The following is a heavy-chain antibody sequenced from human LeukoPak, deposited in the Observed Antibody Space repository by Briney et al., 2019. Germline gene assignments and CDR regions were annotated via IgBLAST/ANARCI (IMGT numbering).Heavy chain of an antibody. Sequence: PGGSLRLSCAASGYTFSNYWMSWVRQAPGKGLEWVANIKPDGREKNYVDSVKGRITISRDNAKNSLYLQMNSLRAEDTAVYYCARLAAAGIGYFDYWGQGTLVTVSS. CDR2: IKPDGREK. CDR3: ARLAAAGIGYFDY. D-gene: IGHD6-13*01. J-gene: IGHJ4*02. CDR1: GYTFSNYW. V-gene: IGHV3-7*01.